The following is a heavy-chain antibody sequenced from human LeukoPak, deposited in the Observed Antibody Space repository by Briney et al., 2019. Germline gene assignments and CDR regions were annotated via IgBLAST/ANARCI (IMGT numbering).Heavy chain of an antibody. V-gene: IGHV1-18*01. CDR1: GYTFISYG. CDR3: ARAGMVVVVPAAMGH. D-gene: IGHD2-2*01. J-gene: IGHJ1*01. CDR2: ISAYNGNT. Sequence: APVKVSCKASGYTFISYGISWVRQAPGQGLEWRGWISAYNGNTNYAQKLQGRVTMTTDTSTSTAYMELRSLSSDDTAVYYCARAGMVVVVPAAMGHWGQGTLVTVSS.